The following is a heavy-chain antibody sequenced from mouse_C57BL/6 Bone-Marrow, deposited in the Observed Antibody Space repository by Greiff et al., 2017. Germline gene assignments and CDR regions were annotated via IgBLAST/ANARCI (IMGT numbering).Heavy chain of an antibody. J-gene: IGHJ4*01. D-gene: IGHD1-1*01. CDR2: INPGSGGT. CDR3: ARDYYGPRRIMDY. Sequence: QVQLQQSGAELVRPGTSVKVSCKASGYAFTNYLIEWVKQRPGQGLEWIGVINPGSGGTNYNEKFKGKETLTADKSSSTAYMQLSSLTSEDSAVYFCARDYYGPRRIMDYWGQGTSVTASS. CDR1: GYAFTNYL. V-gene: IGHV1-54*01.